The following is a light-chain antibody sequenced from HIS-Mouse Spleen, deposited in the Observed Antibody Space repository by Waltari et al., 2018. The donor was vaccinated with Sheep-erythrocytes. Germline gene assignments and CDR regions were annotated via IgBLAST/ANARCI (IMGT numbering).Light chain of an antibody. CDR1: QSLLHSNGYNY. V-gene: IGKV2-28*01. CDR2: LGS. Sequence: DIVMTQSPLSLPVTPGEPASISRRSSQSLLHSNGYNYLDWYLQKPGQSPQLLIYLGSNRASGVPDRFSGSGSGTDFTLKISRVEAEDVGVYYCMQALQTPIFTFGPGTKVDIK. CDR3: MQALQTPIFT. J-gene: IGKJ3*01.